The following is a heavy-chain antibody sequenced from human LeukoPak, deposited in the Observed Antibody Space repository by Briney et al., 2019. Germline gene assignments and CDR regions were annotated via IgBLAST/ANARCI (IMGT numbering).Heavy chain of an antibody. CDR2: INHSGST. V-gene: IGHV4-34*01. Sequence: SETLSLTCAVYGGSFSGYYWSWIRQPPGKGLEWIGEINHSGSTNYNPSLKSRVTISLDTSKNQFSLKLSSVTAADTAVYYCASGYYYDSSPAHWGQGTLVTVSS. D-gene: IGHD3-22*01. J-gene: IGHJ4*02. CDR3: ASGYYYDSSPAH. CDR1: GGSFSGYY.